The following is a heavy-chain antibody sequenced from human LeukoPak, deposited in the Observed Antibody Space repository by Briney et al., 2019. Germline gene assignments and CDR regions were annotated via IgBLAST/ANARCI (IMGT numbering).Heavy chain of an antibody. D-gene: IGHD3-10*01. Sequence: GGSLRLSCAASGFTFSNSWINWVRQALGKGLEWVANIKPDGSQTYYLDSVKGRFTVSRDNAKDSAYLQMNSLRAEVTAVYYCFGSGSYSNWDQGTLVTVSS. V-gene: IGHV3-7*01. CDR2: IKPDGSQT. CDR3: FGSGSYSN. CDR1: GFTFSNSW. J-gene: IGHJ4*02.